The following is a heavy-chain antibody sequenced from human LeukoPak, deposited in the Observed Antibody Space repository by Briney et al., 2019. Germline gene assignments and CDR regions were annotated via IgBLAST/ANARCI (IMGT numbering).Heavy chain of an antibody. CDR1: GFSFKDYG. J-gene: IGHJ6*02. V-gene: IGHV3-9*01. D-gene: IGHD2-2*01. CDR3: AKHLTAANTYIFFGLDV. CDR2: INWNGGGT. Sequence: GGSLRLSCAATGFSFKDYGTHWVRQPPGKCLEWVSAINWNGGGTDYADSVKGRFTISRDNAKNSLYLQLSSLRPEDTALYYCAKHLTAANTYIFFGLDVWGQGTSVTVSS.